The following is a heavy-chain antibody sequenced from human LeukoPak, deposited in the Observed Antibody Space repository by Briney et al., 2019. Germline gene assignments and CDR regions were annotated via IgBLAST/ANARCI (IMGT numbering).Heavy chain of an antibody. Sequence: GGSLRLSCAASGFTFSSYSMNWVRQAPGKGLEWVSYISSSSSTIYYADSVKGRFTISRDNAKNSLYLQMNSLRAEDTAVYYCASTWGHYYDSSGYYALSFDYWGQGTLVTVSS. CDR1: GFTFSSYS. CDR2: ISSSSSTI. J-gene: IGHJ4*02. V-gene: IGHV3-48*01. CDR3: ASTWGHYYDSSGYYALSFDY. D-gene: IGHD3-22*01.